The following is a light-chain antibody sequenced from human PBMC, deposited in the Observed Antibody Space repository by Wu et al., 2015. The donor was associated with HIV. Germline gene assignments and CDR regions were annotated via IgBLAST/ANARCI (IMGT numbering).Light chain of an antibody. CDR2: GAS. CDR1: QDIGNF. V-gene: IGKV1-9*01. J-gene: IGKJ5*01. Sequence: IQLTQSPSSLSTSLEDRAIITCRASQDIGNFLAWYQQKPGESPTLLIYGASILQEGVPARFSGSGSGTDFTLAIIALEPEDVATYYCQQQNSYPLTFGQGTRLEIK. CDR3: QQQNSYPLT.